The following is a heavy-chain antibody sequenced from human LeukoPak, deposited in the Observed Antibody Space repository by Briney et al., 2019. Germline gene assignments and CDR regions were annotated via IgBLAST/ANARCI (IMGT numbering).Heavy chain of an antibody. V-gene: IGHV1-8*01. Sequence: ASVKVSCEASGYTFNDYDINWVRQGSGQGLEWMGWMNPNSGNTGFAQKFEGRVTISRNTSISTAYMEVSNLISEDTAVYYCARVLGQRYALYNYYMDVWGKGTTVTVSS. J-gene: IGHJ6*03. CDR3: ARVLGQRYALYNYYMDV. CDR1: GYTFNDYD. CDR2: MNPNSGNT. D-gene: IGHD3-16*01.